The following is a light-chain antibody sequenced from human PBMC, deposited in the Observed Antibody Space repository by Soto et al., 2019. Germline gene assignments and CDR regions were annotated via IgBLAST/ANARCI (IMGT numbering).Light chain of an antibody. V-gene: IGLV2-14*01. CDR2: EVT. Sequence: QSVLTQPASVSGSPGQSITISCTGSRGDVGGYGLVSWYQQYPGKGPTLIIYEVTNRPSGVSARFSGSKSGDTASLIISGLQAEDEADYYCSSYRRDNTHRFGTGTKVTVL. CDR3: SSYRRDNTHR. CDR1: RGDVGGYGL. J-gene: IGLJ1*01.